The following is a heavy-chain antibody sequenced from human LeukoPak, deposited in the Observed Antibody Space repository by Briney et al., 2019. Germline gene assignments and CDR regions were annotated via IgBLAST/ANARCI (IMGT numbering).Heavy chain of an antibody. J-gene: IGHJ4*02. CDR3: ARHDNDDDFDY. V-gene: IGHV7-4-1*02. CDR2: INMYTANP. Sequence: ASVKVSCKASGYTFTRYAINWLRQAPGQGLEWMGWINMYTANPAYAQGFTERFVFSLDTTVTTAYLQISNLKTEDTAVYYCARHDNDDDFDYWGQGTLVTVSS. D-gene: IGHD3-16*01. CDR1: GYTFTRYA.